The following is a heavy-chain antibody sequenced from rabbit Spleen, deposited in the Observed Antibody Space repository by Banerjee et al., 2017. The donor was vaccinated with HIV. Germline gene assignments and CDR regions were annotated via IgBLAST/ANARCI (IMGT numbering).Heavy chain of an antibody. Sequence: QSLEESGGDLVKPGASLTLTCTASGIDFSSNAMCWFRQAPGKGPEWIGYIYTGSSGSTYYASWAKGRFTISKTSSTTVTLQMTSLTAADTATYFCARDKYASSGGFYPYYGMDLWGPGTLVTVS. CDR1: GIDFSSNA. D-gene: IGHD1-1*01. CDR2: IYTGSSGST. J-gene: IGHJ6*01. CDR3: ARDKYASSGGFYPYYGMDL. V-gene: IGHV1S40*01.